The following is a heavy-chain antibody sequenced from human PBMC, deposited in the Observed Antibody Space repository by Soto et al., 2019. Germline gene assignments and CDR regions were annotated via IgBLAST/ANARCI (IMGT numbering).Heavy chain of an antibody. CDR2: ISGGGRPI. CDR3: ARDLGWAFDS. CDR1: GFTCSTFS. V-gene: IGHV3-48*02. J-gene: IGHJ4*02. D-gene: IGHD6-19*01. Sequence: EVQLVESGGGSVQPGGSLRLSCAASGFTCSTFSMNWVRQAPGRGLEWISYISGGGRPISYADSVKGRFTISRDNAKNSLYLQMDSLTDEDTAVYYCARDLGWAFDSWGQGTLVTVSS.